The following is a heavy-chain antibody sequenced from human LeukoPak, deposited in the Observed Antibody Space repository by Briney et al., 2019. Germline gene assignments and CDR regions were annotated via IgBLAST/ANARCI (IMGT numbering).Heavy chain of an antibody. J-gene: IGHJ5*02. D-gene: IGHD5-24*01. CDR3: AGDNSVRDEGCCFTP. V-gene: IGHV1-69*06. Sequence: AASVKVSCKASGGTFSSYAMSWVRQAPGQGLEWMGGIIPIFGTANYAQKFQGRVTITADKSTSTAYMELSSLRSEDTAVYYCAGDNSVRDEGCCFTPWGQETRFTVPS. CDR1: GGTFSSYA. CDR2: IIPIFGTA.